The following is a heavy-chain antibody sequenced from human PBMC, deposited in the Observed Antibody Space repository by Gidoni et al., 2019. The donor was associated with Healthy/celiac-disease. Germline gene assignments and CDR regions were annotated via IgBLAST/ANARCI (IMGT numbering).Heavy chain of an antibody. J-gene: IGHJ5*02. Sequence: QVQLVQSGAEVKKPGSSVKVSCKASGGSFSSYAISWVRQAPGQGLEWMGGIIPIFGTANYAQKFQGRVTITADESTSTAYMELSSLRSEDTAVYYCARGTFRYCSSTSCYRWFDPWGQGTLVTVSS. D-gene: IGHD2-2*01. CDR3: ARGTFRYCSSTSCYRWFDP. CDR1: GGSFSSYA. V-gene: IGHV1-69*01. CDR2: IIPIFGTA.